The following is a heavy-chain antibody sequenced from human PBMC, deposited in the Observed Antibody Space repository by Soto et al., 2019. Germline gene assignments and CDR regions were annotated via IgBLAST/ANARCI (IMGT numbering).Heavy chain of an antibody. J-gene: IGHJ6*02. D-gene: IGHD1-1*01. Sequence: GGSLRLSCAASGFTFSSYAMHWVRQAPGKGLEWVAVISYDGSNKYYADSVKGRFTISRDNSKNTLYLQMNSLRAEDTAVYYCARATGTTWHYYYGMDVWGQGTTVTVSS. CDR3: ARATGTTWHYYYGMDV. CDR2: ISYDGSNK. CDR1: GFTFSSYA. V-gene: IGHV3-30-3*01.